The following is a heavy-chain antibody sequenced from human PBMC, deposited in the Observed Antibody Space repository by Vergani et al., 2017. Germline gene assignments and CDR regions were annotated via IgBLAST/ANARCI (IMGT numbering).Heavy chain of an antibody. Sequence: EVQLVESGGGLVQPGGSLRLSCVASGFTFSDHYMDWVRQAPGKGLEWVGRTRNKANRYTTEYAASVKGRFTISWDNAKNSLYLQMNSLTAEDTAVYYCASQYCSSTTCDAKFWGQGTLVTVSS. D-gene: IGHD2-2*01. CDR3: ASQYCSSTTCDAKF. J-gene: IGHJ4*02. V-gene: IGHV3-72*01. CDR1: GFTFSDHY. CDR2: TRNKANRYTT.